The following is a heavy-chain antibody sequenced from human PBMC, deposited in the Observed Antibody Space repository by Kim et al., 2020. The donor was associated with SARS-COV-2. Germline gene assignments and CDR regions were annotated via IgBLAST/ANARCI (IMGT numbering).Heavy chain of an antibody. Sequence: SQTLSLTCAISGDSVSSNSAAWNWIRQSPSRALEWLGRTYYRSKWYNDYAVSVKSRITINPDTSKNQFSLQLNSVTPEDTAVYYCARDHYYDSSGYYINHPVGDAFDIWGQGTMVTVSS. CDR2: TYYRSKWYN. CDR1: GDSVSSNSAA. D-gene: IGHD3-22*01. V-gene: IGHV6-1*01. CDR3: ARDHYYDSSGYYINHPVGDAFDI. J-gene: IGHJ3*02.